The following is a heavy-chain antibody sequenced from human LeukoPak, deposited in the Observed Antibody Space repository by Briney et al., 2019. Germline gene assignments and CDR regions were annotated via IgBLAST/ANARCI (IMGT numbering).Heavy chain of an antibody. V-gene: IGHV1-69*01. J-gene: IGHJ4*02. CDR2: IIPIFGTA. Sequence: ASVKVSCKASGGTFSSYAISWVRQAPGQGLEWMGGIIPIFGTANYAQKFQGRVTITADESTSTAYMELSSLRYEDTAVYYCARVGGPTKSNDYWGQGTLVTVSS. CDR3: ARVGGPTKSNDY. D-gene: IGHD1-26*01. CDR1: GGTFSSYA.